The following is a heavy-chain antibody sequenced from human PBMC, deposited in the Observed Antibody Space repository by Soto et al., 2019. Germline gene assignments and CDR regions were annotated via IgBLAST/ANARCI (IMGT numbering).Heavy chain of an antibody. CDR2: IYYSGST. CDR1: GGSISSSSYY. CDR3: ARHWWQPRRGLYYFDY. D-gene: IGHD2-15*01. Sequence: PSETLSLTCTVSGGSISSSSYYWGWIRQPPGKGLEWIGSIYYSGSTYYNPSLKSRVTISVDTSKNQFSLKLSSVTAADTAVYYCARHWWQPRRGLYYFDYWGQGTLVTVSS. J-gene: IGHJ4*02. V-gene: IGHV4-39*01.